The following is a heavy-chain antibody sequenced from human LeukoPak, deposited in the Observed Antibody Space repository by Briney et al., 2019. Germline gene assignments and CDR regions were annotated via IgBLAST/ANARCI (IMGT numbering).Heavy chain of an antibody. CDR1: GFTFSSYA. CDR3: AKDSYSSSIPGGPIDY. V-gene: IGHV3-23*01. D-gene: IGHD6-6*01. Sequence: GGSLRLSCAASGFTFSSYAMSWVRQAPGKGLEWVSAISGSGGSTYYADSVKGRFTISRDNSKNTLYLQMNSLRAEDTAVYYCAKDSYSSSIPGGPIDYWGQGTLVTVSS. CDR2: ISGSGGST. J-gene: IGHJ4*02.